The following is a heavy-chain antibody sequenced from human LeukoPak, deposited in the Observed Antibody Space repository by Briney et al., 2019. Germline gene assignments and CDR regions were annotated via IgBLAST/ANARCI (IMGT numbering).Heavy chain of an antibody. J-gene: IGHJ5*02. CDR2: INHSGST. V-gene: IGHV4-30-2*01. D-gene: IGHD3-3*01. CDR3: ARVKAPITIFGVVTRRNWFDP. Sequence: PSQTLSLTCAVSGGSISSGGYSWSWIRQPPGKGLEWIGYINHSGSTNYNPSLKSRVTISVDTSKNQFSLKLSSVTAADTAVYYYARVKAPITIFGVVTRRNWFDPWGQGTLVTVSS. CDR1: GGSISSGGYS.